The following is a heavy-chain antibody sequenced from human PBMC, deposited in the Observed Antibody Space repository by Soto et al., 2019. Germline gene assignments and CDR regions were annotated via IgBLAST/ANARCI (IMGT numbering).Heavy chain of an antibody. D-gene: IGHD4-17*01. CDR1: GGTLSSYA. V-gene: IGHV1-69*13. J-gene: IGHJ3*01. CDR3: ARRRRTAAPSAFDF. CDR2: IIPIFGTA. Sequence: SVKVSCKASGGTLSSYAISWVRQATGQGLEWMGGIIPIFGTANYAQKFQGRVTITADESTSTAYMELSSLRSEDTAGYYCARRRRTAAPSAFDFWGQGTMVTVSS.